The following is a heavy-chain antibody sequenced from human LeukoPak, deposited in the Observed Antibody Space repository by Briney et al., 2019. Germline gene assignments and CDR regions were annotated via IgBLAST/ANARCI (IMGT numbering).Heavy chain of an antibody. Sequence: PSETLSLTCTVSGGSISNDSYLWGWIRQPPGKGLEWIGSIYYNGDTYYSPSLKSRATISIDTSKNQFSLKLSSMTAADAAVYYCGSLAAGEFFQHWGQGTLVTVSS. J-gene: IGHJ1*01. CDR1: GGSISNDSYL. CDR3: GSLAAGEFFQH. V-gene: IGHV4-39*07. D-gene: IGHD6-13*01. CDR2: IYYNGDT.